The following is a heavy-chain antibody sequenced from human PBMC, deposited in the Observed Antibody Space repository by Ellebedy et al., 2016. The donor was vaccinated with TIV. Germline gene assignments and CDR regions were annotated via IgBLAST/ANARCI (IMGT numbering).Heavy chain of an antibody. J-gene: IGHJ4*02. V-gene: IGHV1-69*13. CDR3: ARGSYDEVPFDY. CDR1: GGTFSSYA. CDR2: IIPIFGTA. Sequence: AASVKVSCKASGGTFSSYAISWVRQAPGQGLEWMGGIIPIFGTANYAQKFQGRVTITADESTSTAYMELSSLRSEDTAVYYCARGSYDEVPFDYWGQGTLVTVSS. D-gene: IGHD1-26*01.